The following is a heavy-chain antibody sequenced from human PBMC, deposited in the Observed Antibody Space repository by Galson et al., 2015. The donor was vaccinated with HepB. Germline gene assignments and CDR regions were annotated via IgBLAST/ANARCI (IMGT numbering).Heavy chain of an antibody. V-gene: IGHV1-3*01. D-gene: IGHD2-15*01. CDR2: INAGNGNT. CDR1: GYTFTSYA. J-gene: IGHJ6*03. Sequence: SVKVSCKASGYTFTSYAMHWVRQAPGQRLEWMGWINAGNGNTKYSQKFQGRVTITRDTSASTAYMELSSLRSEDTAVYYCARDGGYCSGGSCYVPYYYYMDVWGKGTTVTVPS. CDR3: ARDGGYCSGGSCYVPYYYYMDV.